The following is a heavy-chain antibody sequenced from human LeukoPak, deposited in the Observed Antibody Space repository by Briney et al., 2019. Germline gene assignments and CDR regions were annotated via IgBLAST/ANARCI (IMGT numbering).Heavy chain of an antibody. D-gene: IGHD3-22*01. CDR1: GGSFSGCY. CDR2: INHSGST. V-gene: IGHV4-34*01. CDR3: ARISPPYYYDSSGYQ. Sequence: SETLSLTCAVYGGSFSGCYWSWIRQPPGKGLEWIGEINHSGSTNYNPSLKSRVTISVDTSKNQFSLKLSSVTAADTAVYYCARISPPYYYDSSGYQWGQGTLVTVSS. J-gene: IGHJ4*02.